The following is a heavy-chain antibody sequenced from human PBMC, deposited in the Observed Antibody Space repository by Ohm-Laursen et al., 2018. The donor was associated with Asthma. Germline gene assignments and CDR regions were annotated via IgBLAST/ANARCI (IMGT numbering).Heavy chain of an antibody. Sequence: SLRLSCAASGFTFSSYAMSWVRQAPGKGLEWVSAISGSGGSTYYADSVKGRFTISRDNSKNTLYLQMNSLRAEDTAVYYCAKDPYYYDSSGYRQGYWGQGTLVTVSS. CDR1: GFTFSSYA. CDR3: AKDPYYYDSSGYRQGY. CDR2: ISGSGGST. D-gene: IGHD3-22*01. J-gene: IGHJ4*02. V-gene: IGHV3-23*01.